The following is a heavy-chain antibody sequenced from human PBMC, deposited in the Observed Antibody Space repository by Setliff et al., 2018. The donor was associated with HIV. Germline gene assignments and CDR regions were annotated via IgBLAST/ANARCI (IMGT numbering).Heavy chain of an antibody. V-gene: IGHV3-15*01. Sequence: GGSLRLSCVGSGFTFNGYAMTWVRQAPGKGLEWVGRIKSRTDGGTTDYSAPVKGRFTSSRDDSKNTLYPVMNGLKTEDTALYYCTTEKRGSGAYNFDHWGQGTLVTVSS. J-gene: IGHJ4*02. D-gene: IGHD5-12*01. CDR3: TTEKRGSGAYNFDH. CDR1: GFTFNGYA. CDR2: IKSRTDGGTT.